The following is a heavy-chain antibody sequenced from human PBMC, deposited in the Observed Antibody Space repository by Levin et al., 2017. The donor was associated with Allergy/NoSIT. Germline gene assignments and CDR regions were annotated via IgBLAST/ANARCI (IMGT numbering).Heavy chain of an antibody. CDR2: IKSKTDGGTT. J-gene: IGHJ3*02. Sequence: PGGSLRLSCAASGFTFSNAWMSWVRQAPGKGLEWVGRIKSKTDGGTTDYAAPVKGRFTISRDDSKNTLYLQMNSLKTEDTAVYYCTTDHGARIWFGELLVAFDIWGQGTMVTVSS. V-gene: IGHV3-15*01. CDR3: TTDHGARIWFGELLVAFDI. D-gene: IGHD3-10*01. CDR1: GFTFSNAW.